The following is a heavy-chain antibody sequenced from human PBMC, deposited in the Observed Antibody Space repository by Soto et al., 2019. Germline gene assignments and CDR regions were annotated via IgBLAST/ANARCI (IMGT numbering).Heavy chain of an antibody. D-gene: IGHD6-13*01. J-gene: IGHJ4*02. Sequence: ASVKVSCKASGYTFTGYYMHWVRQAPGQGLEWMGWINPNSGGTNYAQKFQGRVTMTRDTSIGTAYMELSRLRSDDTAVYYCARDLDSSSWYDYWGQGTLVTVSS. CDR2: INPNSGGT. CDR3: ARDLDSSSWYDY. CDR1: GYTFTGYY. V-gene: IGHV1-2*02.